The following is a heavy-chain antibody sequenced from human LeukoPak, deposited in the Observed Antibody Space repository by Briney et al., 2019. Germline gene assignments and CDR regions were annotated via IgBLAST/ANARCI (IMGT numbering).Heavy chain of an antibody. CDR2: ISSSSSYI. D-gene: IGHD3-22*01. V-gene: IGHV3-21*01. CDR3: ARDHLLYDSGGYYGY. J-gene: IGHJ4*02. Sequence: GGSLRLSCAASGFTFSSYSMNWVRQAPGEGLEWVSSISSSSSYIYYADSVKGRFTISRDNAKNSLYLQMNSLRAEDTAVYYCARDHLLYDSGGYYGYWGQGTLVTVSS. CDR1: GFTFSSYS.